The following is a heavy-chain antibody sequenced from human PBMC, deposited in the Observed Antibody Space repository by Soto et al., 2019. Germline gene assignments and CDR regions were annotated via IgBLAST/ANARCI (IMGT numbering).Heavy chain of an antibody. CDR3: TPASGYYDSSGYYVDY. V-gene: IGHV3-23*01. CDR1: GFTFSSYA. D-gene: IGHD3-22*01. Sequence: GGSLRLSCAASGFTFSSYAMSWVRQAPGKGLEWVSAISGIGGSTYYADSVKGRFTISRDNSKNTLYLQMNSLRAEDTAVYYCTPASGYYDSSGYYVDYWGQGTLVTVSS. CDR2: ISGIGGST. J-gene: IGHJ4*02.